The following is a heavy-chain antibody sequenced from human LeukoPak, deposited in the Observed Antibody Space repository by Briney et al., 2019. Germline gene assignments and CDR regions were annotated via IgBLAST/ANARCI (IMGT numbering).Heavy chain of an antibody. Sequence: GGSLRLSCEASGFTLGSNALSWVRQAPGKGLDWVSSISGSGGSTYYADSVKGRFTISRDNSKNTLYLQMNSLRAEDTAIYYCSTSFYFDYWGQGTLVTVSS. CDR3: STSFYFDY. V-gene: IGHV3-23*01. CDR2: ISGSGGST. D-gene: IGHD2-2*01. J-gene: IGHJ4*02. CDR1: GFTLGSNA.